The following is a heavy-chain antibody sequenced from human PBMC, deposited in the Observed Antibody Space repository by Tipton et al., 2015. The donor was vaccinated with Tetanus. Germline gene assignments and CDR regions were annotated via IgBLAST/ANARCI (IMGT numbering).Heavy chain of an antibody. J-gene: IGHJ6*02. CDR2: IGSSSQTI. D-gene: IGHD1-1*01. CDR3: ARRSLTNYGLDV. V-gene: IGHV3-48*02. Sequence: SLRLSCAASGFDFSTYWMSWVRQAPGKGLEWISYIGSSSQTIYYADSVKGRFTISRDNAKSSLYLQMRSLRDEDTAMYFCARRSLTNYGLDVWGQGTPVTVSS. CDR1: GFDFSTYW.